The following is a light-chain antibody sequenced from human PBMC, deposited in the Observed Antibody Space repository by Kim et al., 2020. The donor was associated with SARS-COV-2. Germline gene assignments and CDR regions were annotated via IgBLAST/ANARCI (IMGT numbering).Light chain of an antibody. J-gene: IGLJ3*02. CDR1: SNNVGNEG. Sequence: QTATLPCTGNSNNVGNEGAAWLQQHQGHPPKLLSYRNNNRPSGISERLSASRSGNTAYLTITGLQPEDEADYFCSAWDTSLGAWVFGGGTQLTVL. CDR3: SAWDTSLGAWV. V-gene: IGLV10-54*01. CDR2: RNN.